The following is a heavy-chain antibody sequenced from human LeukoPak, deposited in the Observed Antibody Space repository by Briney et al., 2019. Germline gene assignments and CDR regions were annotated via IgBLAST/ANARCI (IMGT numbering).Heavy chain of an antibody. Sequence: ASVKVSCKASGYTVTSYYMHWVRQAPGQGLEWLGIINPSGGATSYAQKFQGRLTMTRDSSTSTVYMELSSLRSEDTAVYYCARIAAAGTVGFHYWGQGTLVTVSS. D-gene: IGHD6-13*01. CDR1: GYTVTSYY. V-gene: IGHV1-46*01. CDR2: INPSGGAT. CDR3: ARIAAAGTVGFHY. J-gene: IGHJ4*02.